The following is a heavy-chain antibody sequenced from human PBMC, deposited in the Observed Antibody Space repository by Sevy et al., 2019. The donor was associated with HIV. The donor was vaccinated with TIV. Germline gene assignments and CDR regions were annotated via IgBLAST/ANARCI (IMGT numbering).Heavy chain of an antibody. Sequence: GGSLRLSCTASGFTFSSYEMNWVRQAPGKGLEWVSYISNSGSTIHYSDSVKGRFTISRDNAKNSLYLQMNSLRAADTAVYYCARDNLIPVMVTMVRGALSYYFDYWGQGTLVTVSS. D-gene: IGHD3-10*01. CDR2: ISNSGSTI. CDR3: ARDNLIPVMVTMVRGALSYYFDY. V-gene: IGHV3-48*03. CDR1: GFTFSSYE. J-gene: IGHJ4*02.